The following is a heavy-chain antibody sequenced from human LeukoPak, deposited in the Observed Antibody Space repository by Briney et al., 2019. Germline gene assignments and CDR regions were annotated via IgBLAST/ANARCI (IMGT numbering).Heavy chain of an antibody. CDR1: GGSISSYY. V-gene: IGHV4-59*01. Sequence: SETLSLTCTVSGGSISSYYWSWIRQPPGKGLEWIGYIYYSGSSNYNPSLKSRVTISVDTSKNQFSLKLSSVTAADTAVYYCARGADFDYWGQGTLVTVSS. CDR3: ARGADFDY. CDR2: IYYSGSS. J-gene: IGHJ4*02.